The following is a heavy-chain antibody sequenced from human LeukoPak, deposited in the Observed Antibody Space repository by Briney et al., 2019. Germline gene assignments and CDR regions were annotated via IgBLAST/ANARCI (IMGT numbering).Heavy chain of an antibody. CDR1: GFTFSSYA. CDR3: ARSRDGHYDY. D-gene: IGHD5-24*01. Sequence: PGGSLRLSCAASGFTFSSYAMYWVRQAPGKGLEYVSGISSNGDSTYYANSVKGRFTISRDNSKNTVYLQMGSLRAEDTALYYCARSRDGHYDYWGQGTLVTVSS. J-gene: IGHJ4*02. V-gene: IGHV3-64*01. CDR2: ISSNGDST.